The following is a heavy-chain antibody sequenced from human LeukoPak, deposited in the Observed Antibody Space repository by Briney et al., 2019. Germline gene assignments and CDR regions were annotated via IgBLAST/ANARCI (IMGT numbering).Heavy chain of an antibody. CDR2: ISGSGDNT. Sequence: GGSLRLSCAASGFTFSSYAMSWVRQAPGKGLVWVSAISGSGDNTYYADSVKGRFNISRDNSKNTLDLQMNSLRPEDTAVYYCAKEGSGYYLHYWGQGTLVTVSS. J-gene: IGHJ4*02. CDR3: AKEGSGYYLHY. CDR1: GFTFSSYA. V-gene: IGHV3-23*01. D-gene: IGHD3-3*01.